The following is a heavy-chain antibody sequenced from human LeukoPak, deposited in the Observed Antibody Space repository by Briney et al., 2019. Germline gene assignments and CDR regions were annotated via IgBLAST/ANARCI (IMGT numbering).Heavy chain of an antibody. J-gene: IGHJ4*02. CDR3: ATKTGHCSGGSCYDY. CDR1: GFTLSHYG. V-gene: IGHV3-33*03. Sequence: GRSLRLSCVVSGFTLSHYGMHWVRQAPAKGLEWVAVIWHDGSDKYYADSVKDRFTISRDNSKNTLFLEMNSLRAEDTAVYYCATKTGHCSGGSCYDYWGQGTLVTVSS. CDR2: IWHDGSDK. D-gene: IGHD2-15*01.